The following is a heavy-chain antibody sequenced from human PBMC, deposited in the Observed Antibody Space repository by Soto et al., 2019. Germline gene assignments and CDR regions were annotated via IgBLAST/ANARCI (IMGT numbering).Heavy chain of an antibody. J-gene: IGHJ4*02. CDR3: ARRRQLVAALDY. CDR2: IYHSGST. CDR1: GGSISSGGYS. Sequence: SETLSLTCAVSGGSISSGGYSWSWIRQPPGKGLEWIGYIYHSGSTYYNPSLKSRVTISVDTSKNQFSLKVSSLTAADTAVYYCARRRQLVAALDYWGQGTLVTVSS. V-gene: IGHV4-30-2*03. D-gene: IGHD2-15*01.